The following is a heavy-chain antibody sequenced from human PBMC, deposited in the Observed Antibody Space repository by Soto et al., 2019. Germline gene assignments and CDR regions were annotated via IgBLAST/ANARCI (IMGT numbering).Heavy chain of an antibody. CDR1: GFTFTSYA. V-gene: IGHV3-23*01. D-gene: IGHD3-9*01. CDR3: AKDVDWFY. CDR2: ISTSGGGT. J-gene: IGHJ4*02. Sequence: GGSLKLSCAASGFTFTSYAMSWVRQAPGKGLEWVSAISTSGGGTYYAEYVNDRITISRDNSKNTLYLQMNSLSVEYTVVYYCAKDVDWFYWGQGTLVTVSS.